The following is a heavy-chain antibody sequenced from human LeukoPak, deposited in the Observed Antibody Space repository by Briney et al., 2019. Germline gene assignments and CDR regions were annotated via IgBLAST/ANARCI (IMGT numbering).Heavy chain of an antibody. CDR2: IIPILGIA. Sequence: PGASVKVSCKASGGTFSSYAISWVRQAPGQGLEWMGRIIPILGIANYAQKFQGRVTITADKSTSTAYMELSSLRSEDTAVYYCARDLGRSRTYYYDSSGSTPDDYWGQGTLVTVSS. CDR1: GGTFSSYA. J-gene: IGHJ4*02. V-gene: IGHV1-69*04. D-gene: IGHD3-22*01. CDR3: ARDLGRSRTYYYDSSGSTPDDY.